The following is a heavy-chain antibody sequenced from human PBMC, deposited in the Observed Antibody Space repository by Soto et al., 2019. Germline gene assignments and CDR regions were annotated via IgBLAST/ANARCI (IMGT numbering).Heavy chain of an antibody. V-gene: IGHV6-1*01. Sequence: SQTLSLTCAITGDSVSSNSAGWSWVRPSPSRGLEWLGRTYYRSKWYYEYAVSVRGRITINPDTSKNQYSLQLNSVTPEDTAVYFCARGQQYSGRIFDYWVQGTLVTVSS. J-gene: IGHJ4*01. CDR1: GDSVSSNSAG. D-gene: IGHD1-26*01. CDR3: ARGQQYSGRIFDY. CDR2: TYYRSKWYY.